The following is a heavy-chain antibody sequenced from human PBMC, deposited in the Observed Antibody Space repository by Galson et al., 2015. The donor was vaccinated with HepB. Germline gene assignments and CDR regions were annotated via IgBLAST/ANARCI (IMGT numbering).Heavy chain of an antibody. V-gene: IGHV4-30-4*01. D-gene: IGHD2-2*01. J-gene: IGHJ5*02. Sequence: LSLTCTVSGGSISSGDYYWSWIRQPPGKGLEWIGYIYYSGSTYYNPSLKSRVTISVDTSKNQFSLKLSSVTAADTAVYYCARGISVVPAAMGWFDPWGQGTLVTVSS. CDR1: GGSISSGDYY. CDR2: IYYSGST. CDR3: ARGISVVPAAMGWFDP.